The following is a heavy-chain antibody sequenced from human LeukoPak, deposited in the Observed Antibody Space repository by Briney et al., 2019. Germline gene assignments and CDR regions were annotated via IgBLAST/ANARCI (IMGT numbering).Heavy chain of an antibody. Sequence: ASVKVSCKGSGGTFSSYAISWVRQAPGQGLEWMGGIIPIFGTANYAQKFQGRVTITADESTSTAYMELSSLRSEDTAVYYCARAPNYDILTGPYYYFDYWGQGTLVTVSS. J-gene: IGHJ4*02. V-gene: IGHV1-69*13. CDR2: IIPIFGTA. D-gene: IGHD3-9*01. CDR3: ARAPNYDILTGPYYYFDY. CDR1: GGTFSSYA.